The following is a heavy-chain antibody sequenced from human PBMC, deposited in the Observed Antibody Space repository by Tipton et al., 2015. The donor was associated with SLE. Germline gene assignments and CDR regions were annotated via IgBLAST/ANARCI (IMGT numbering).Heavy chain of an antibody. D-gene: IGHD3-10*01. CDR3: ARTYELFDAFDI. J-gene: IGHJ3*02. Sequence: SLRLSCAASEFTFRSYGMHWVRQAPGKGLEWVAVISFDGSYEDYGDSVKGRFTISRDNSENTLHLQMNSLRAEDTAIYYCARTYELFDAFDIWGQGTMVTVSS. V-gene: IGHV3-30*03. CDR1: EFTFRSYG. CDR2: ISFDGSYE.